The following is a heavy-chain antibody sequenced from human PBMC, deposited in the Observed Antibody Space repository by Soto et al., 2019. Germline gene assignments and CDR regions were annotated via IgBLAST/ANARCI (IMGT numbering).Heavy chain of an antibody. J-gene: IGHJ5*02. D-gene: IGHD3-16*01. CDR3: SKDTGGPTNNWFDP. CDR2: ISGSGGST. CDR1: GFTFSSYA. V-gene: IGHV3-23*01. Sequence: PGGSLRLSCAASGFTFSSYAMSWVRQAPGKGLEWVSAISGSGGSTYYADSVKGRFTISRDNSKNTLYLQMNSLRAEDTAVYYCSKDTGGPTNNWFDPWGQGTLVTVSS.